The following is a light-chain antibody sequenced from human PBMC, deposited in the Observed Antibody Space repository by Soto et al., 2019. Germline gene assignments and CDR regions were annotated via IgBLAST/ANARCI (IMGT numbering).Light chain of an antibody. CDR1: QIVSSTY. CDR2: GAS. J-gene: IGKJ4*01. Sequence: EIVLTQSPGTLSLSPGERATLSCRASQIVSSTYLAWFQQKPGQAPRLLIYGASTRATGIPDRFSGCGSGTDSTLTISGLEPEDFALYYCQQYGVTPPNSFGGGTKVEV. V-gene: IGKV3-20*01. CDR3: QQYGVTPPNS.